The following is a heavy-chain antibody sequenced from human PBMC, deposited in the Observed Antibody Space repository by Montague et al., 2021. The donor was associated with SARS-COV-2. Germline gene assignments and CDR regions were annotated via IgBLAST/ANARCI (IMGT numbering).Heavy chain of an antibody. Sequence: SETLSLTCTVSGGSISGYYWTWIRQPPGRGLEWIGYVFHSGKTTYNPSLQSRVTISVDTYKKQFSLRLSSVTAADTAVYFCAKGSHIYETRGLRNGWFDLWGQGTLVTVSS. CDR2: VFHSGKT. D-gene: IGHD5-18*01. CDR3: AKGSHIYETRGLRNGWFDL. V-gene: IGHV4-59*12. J-gene: IGHJ5*02. CDR1: GGSISGYY.